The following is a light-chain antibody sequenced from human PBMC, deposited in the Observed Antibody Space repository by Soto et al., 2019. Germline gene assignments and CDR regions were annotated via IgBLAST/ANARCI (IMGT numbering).Light chain of an antibody. CDR3: SSYTSSSTLV. V-gene: IGLV2-14*01. Sequence: QSALTQPASVSGSPGQSITISCTGTRSDVGGYNYVSWYQQHPGKAPKLMIYEVTNRPSGVSNRFSGSKFDNTASLTISGLQAEDEADYYCSSYTSSSTLVFGGGTKLTVL. CDR1: RSDVGGYNY. CDR2: EVT. J-gene: IGLJ2*01.